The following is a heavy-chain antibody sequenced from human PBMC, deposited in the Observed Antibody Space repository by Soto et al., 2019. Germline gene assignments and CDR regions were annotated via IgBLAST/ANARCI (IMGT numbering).Heavy chain of an antibody. CDR1: GFSFGDYA. D-gene: IGHD2-2*01. V-gene: IGHV3-9*01. J-gene: IGHJ4*02. CDR3: TKSRGLRDLCSAFDY. CDR2: ISWSSGSI. Sequence: GGSLRLSCSASGFSFGDYAMNWVRQAPGKGLEWVSSISWSSGSIDYADSVKGRFTLSSDTPKNSLFLQMNSLRTEDTAFYYFTKSRGLRDLCSAFDYWGQGALVTVSS.